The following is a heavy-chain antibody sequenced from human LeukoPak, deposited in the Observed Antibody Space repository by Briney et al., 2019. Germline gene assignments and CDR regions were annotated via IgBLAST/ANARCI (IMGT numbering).Heavy chain of an antibody. J-gene: IGHJ4*02. CDR3: ASLGQARYSSFRFDY. CDR1: GFTFSSYE. CDR2: ISSSGSTI. Sequence: GGSLRLACAASGFTFSSYEMNWVRQAPGKGLEWVSYISSSGSTIYYADSVKGRFTISRDNAKNSLYQQMNSLRAEDTAVYYCASLGQARYSSFRFDYWGQGTLVTVSS. D-gene: IGHD6-19*01. V-gene: IGHV3-48*03.